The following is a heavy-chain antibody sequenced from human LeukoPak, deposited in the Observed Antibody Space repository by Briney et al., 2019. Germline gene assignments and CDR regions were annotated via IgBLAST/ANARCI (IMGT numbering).Heavy chain of an antibody. J-gene: IGHJ4*02. Sequence: PGGSLRLSCAASGFTFSHYWMSWVRQAPGKGLEWVANINQDGSEKYYADSVRGRFTISRDNAQNSLYLQMNSLRAEDTAVYYCARGEYDGSADYWMGYWGQGILVTVSS. D-gene: IGHD3-22*01. CDR2: INQDGSEK. CDR3: ARGEYDGSADYWMGY. V-gene: IGHV3-7*01. CDR1: GFTFSHYW.